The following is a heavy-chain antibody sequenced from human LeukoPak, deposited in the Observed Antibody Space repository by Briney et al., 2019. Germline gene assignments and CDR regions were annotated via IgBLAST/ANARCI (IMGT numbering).Heavy chain of an antibody. D-gene: IGHD7-27*01. CDR3: ARGPPNWGYDY. Sequence: ASVKVSCKASGGTFSSYAISWVRQATGQRPEWMGWMSPNSGDTGYAQKFQGRVTMTRNTSISTAYMELGSLRSDDTAVYYCARGPPNWGYDYWGPGTLVTVSS. V-gene: IGHV1-8*02. CDR2: MSPNSGDT. CDR1: GGTFSSYA. J-gene: IGHJ4*02.